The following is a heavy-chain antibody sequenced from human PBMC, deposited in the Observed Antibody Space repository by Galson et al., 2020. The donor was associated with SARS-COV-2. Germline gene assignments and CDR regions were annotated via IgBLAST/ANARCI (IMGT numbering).Heavy chain of an antibody. D-gene: IGHD6-19*01. CDR2: ISYDGSNK. J-gene: IGHJ4*02. CDR1: GFTFSRFA. CDR3: ARGPLASSSGWYEGDY. V-gene: IGHV3-30-3*01. Sequence: TGGSLRLSCAASGFTFSRFAFHWVRQPPGKGLEWVTFISYDGSNKYYAESVKGRFTISRDNSNNTLYLQMNSLRSEDTAVYYCARGPLASSSGWYEGDYWGQGTLVTVSS.